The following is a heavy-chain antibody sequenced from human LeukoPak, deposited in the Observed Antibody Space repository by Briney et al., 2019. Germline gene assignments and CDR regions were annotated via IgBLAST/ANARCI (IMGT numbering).Heavy chain of an antibody. J-gene: IGHJ4*02. D-gene: IGHD3-10*01. CDR2: ISASGSTT. Sequence: PGGSLRLSCAASGISFSGFEMNWVRQAPGKGPEWVSHISASGSTTFHADSVKGRFTISRDDATNSLYLQMNSLRAEDTAIYSCARVPSPTYGSGSHDTDFWGQGTLVTVSS. CDR3: ARVPSPTYGSGSHDTDF. V-gene: IGHV3-48*03. CDR1: GISFSGFE.